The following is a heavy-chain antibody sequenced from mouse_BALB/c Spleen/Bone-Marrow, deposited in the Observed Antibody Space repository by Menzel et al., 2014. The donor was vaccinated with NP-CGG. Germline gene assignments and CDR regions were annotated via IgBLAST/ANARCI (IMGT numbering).Heavy chain of an antibody. J-gene: IGHJ2*01. D-gene: IGHD1-1*01. V-gene: IGHV4-1*02. Sequence: EVNVVESGGGLVQPGGSLKLSCAASGFDFSRYWMSWVRQAPGKGLEWIGEINPDSRTINYSPSLKDKFIISRDNAKNTLYLRLNKVGSEDTALYYCARPDYYGYLNYWGQGTTLTVSS. CDR3: ARPDYYGYLNY. CDR2: INPDSRTI. CDR1: GFDFSRYW.